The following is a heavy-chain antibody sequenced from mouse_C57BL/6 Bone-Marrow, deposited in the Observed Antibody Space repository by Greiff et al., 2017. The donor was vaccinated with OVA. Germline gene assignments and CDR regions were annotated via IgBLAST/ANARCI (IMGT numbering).Heavy chain of an antibody. J-gene: IGHJ2*01. V-gene: IGHV5-17*01. Sequence: EVKVEESGGGLVKPGGSLKLSCAASGFTFSDYGMHWVRQAPEKGLEWVAYISSGSSTIYYADTVKGRFTISRDNAKNTLFLQMTSLRSEDTAMYYCARNWGNYFDYWGQGTTLTVSS. D-gene: IGHD4-1*01. CDR1: GFTFSDYG. CDR2: ISSGSSTI. CDR3: ARNWGNYFDY.